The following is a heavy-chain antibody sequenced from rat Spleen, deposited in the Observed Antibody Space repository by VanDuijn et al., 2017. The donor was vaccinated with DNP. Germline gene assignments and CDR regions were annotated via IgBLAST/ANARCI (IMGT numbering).Heavy chain of an antibody. V-gene: IGHV3-1*01. Sequence: EVQLQESGPGLVKPSQSLSLTCSVTGYSITSNYWGWIRKFPGNKMEWKGYISYSGSTSYNPSLESRVSITRDTSKNQFFLQLTSVTTWDTSTYYCASSDYYGSYRPLAYWGQGTLVTVSS. CDR1: GYSITSNY. CDR2: ISYSGST. D-gene: IGHD1-2*01. CDR3: ASSDYYGSYRPLAY. J-gene: IGHJ3*01.